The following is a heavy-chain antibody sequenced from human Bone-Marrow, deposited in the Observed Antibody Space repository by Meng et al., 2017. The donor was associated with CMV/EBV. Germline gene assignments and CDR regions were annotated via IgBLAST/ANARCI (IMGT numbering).Heavy chain of an antibody. V-gene: IGHV3-30*04. J-gene: IGHJ4*02. CDR2: ISYDGSNK. CDR3: ARVQRLVRAGGFDY. Sequence: GGSLRLSCAASGFTFSSYAMHWVRQAPGKGLEWVAVISYDGSNKYYADSVKGRFTISRDNSKNTLYLQMNSLRAEDTDVYYCARVQRLVRAGGFDYWGQGTLVTVSS. D-gene: IGHD6-19*01. CDR1: GFTFSSYA.